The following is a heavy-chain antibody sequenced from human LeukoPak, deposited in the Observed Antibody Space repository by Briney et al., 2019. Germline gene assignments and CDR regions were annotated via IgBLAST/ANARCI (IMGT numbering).Heavy chain of an antibody. CDR1: GGSISSSSYY. D-gene: IGHD3-22*01. CDR3: ARRHYDSSGSMDV. J-gene: IGHJ6*02. Sequence: SETLSLTCTVSGGSISSSSYYWGWIRQPPGKGLEWIGSIYYSGSTYYNPSLKSRVTISVDTSKNQFPLKLSSVTAADTAVYYCARRHYDSSGSMDVWGQGTTVTVSS. CDR2: IYYSGST. V-gene: IGHV4-39*01.